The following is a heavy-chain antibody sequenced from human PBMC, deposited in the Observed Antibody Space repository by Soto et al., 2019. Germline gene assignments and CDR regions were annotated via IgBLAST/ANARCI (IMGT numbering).Heavy chain of an antibody. J-gene: IGHJ2*01. CDR2: IVVGSGNT. Sequence: QMQLVQSGPEVKKPGTSVKVSCKASGFTFTSSAVQWVRQARGQRLEWIGWIVVGSGNTNYAQKFQERVTITRDMSISTAYMELSSLRSEDTAVYYCAALGIAEAADAYFDLWGRGTLVTVSS. CDR1: GFTFTSSA. D-gene: IGHD6-13*01. V-gene: IGHV1-58*01. CDR3: AALGIAEAADAYFDL.